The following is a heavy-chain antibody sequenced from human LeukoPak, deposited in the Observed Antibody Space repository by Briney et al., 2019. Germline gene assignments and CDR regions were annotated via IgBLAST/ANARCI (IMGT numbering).Heavy chain of an antibody. CDR3: ARRRYYDGSGYLE. Sequence: SETLSLTCSVSGDSVSRSDSYWDWIRQPPGKGLEWIGTIYYSGRTYYSPSLKSRVTMSVDPSNNQFSLNLRSVTAADAALYYCARRRYYDGSGYLEWGQGTLLSVSS. D-gene: IGHD3-22*01. CDR1: GDSVSRSDSY. V-gene: IGHV4-39*01. J-gene: IGHJ1*01. CDR2: IYYSGRT.